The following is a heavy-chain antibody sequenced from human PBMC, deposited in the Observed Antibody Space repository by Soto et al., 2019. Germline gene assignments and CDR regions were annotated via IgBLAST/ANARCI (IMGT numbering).Heavy chain of an antibody. CDR1: GGTFSSYA. CDR3: ASAGYSSSSLAWFDP. V-gene: IGHV1-69*06. Sequence: SVKVSCKASGGTFSSYAISWVRQAPGQGLEWMGGIIPIFGTANYAQKFQGRVTITADKSTSTAYMELSSLRSEDTAVYYCASAGYSSSSLAWFDPWGQGTLVTVSS. CDR2: IIPIFGTA. J-gene: IGHJ5*02. D-gene: IGHD6-6*01.